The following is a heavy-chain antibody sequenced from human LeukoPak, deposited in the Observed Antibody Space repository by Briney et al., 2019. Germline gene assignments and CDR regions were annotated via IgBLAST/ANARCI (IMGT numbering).Heavy chain of an antibody. CDR1: GFSLSSYW. Sequence: GGSLRLSCAASGFSLSSYWMSWVRQAPGKGLEWVSSLSGNSDYIFYADSVKGRFTISRDNSRSSLYLQMNSLRGDDTAVYYCARRGAGDYCFDYWGQGILVTVSS. V-gene: IGHV3-21*01. D-gene: IGHD2-15*01. CDR2: LSGNSDYI. J-gene: IGHJ4*02. CDR3: ARRGAGDYCFDY.